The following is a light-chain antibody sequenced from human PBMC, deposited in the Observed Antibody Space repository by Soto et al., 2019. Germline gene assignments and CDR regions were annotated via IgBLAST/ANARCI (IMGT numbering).Light chain of an antibody. CDR3: SSYAGRDIGV. CDR2: EVT. Sequence: ALTQPPSASGSRGQSVTISCTGTSVDINYVSWFQQHPGKAPKLIICEVTKRPSGVPDRFSGSKSGNTASLTVSGLQDDDEADYYCSSYAGRDIGVFGGGTKVTVL. CDR1: SVDINY. V-gene: IGLV2-8*01. J-gene: IGLJ3*02.